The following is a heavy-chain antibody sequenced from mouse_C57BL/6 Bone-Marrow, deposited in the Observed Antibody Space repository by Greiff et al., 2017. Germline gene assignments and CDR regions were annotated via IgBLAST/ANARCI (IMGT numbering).Heavy chain of an antibody. CDR2: ISYSGST. CDR3: ARSYALPFDY. CDR1: GYSITSYY. J-gene: IGHJ2*01. V-gene: IGHV3-8*01. D-gene: IGHD6-5*01. Sequence: EVQGVESGPGLAKPSPTLSLTCSVTGYSITSYYWNWVRKFPGNKLEYIGYISYSGSTYNNPSLKSRISITRDTSKNHYYLQLNSVPTEDTATYYCARSYALPFDYWGQGTTLTVSS.